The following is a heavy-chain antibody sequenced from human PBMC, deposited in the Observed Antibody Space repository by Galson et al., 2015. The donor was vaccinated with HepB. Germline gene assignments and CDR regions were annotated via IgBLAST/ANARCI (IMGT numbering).Heavy chain of an antibody. D-gene: IGHD6-13*01. CDR3: AREGITAAGWFDP. V-gene: IGHV1-18*04. CDR1: GYTFISYG. Sequence: SVKVSCKASGYTFISYGISWVRQAPGQGLEWMGWISAYYGNTNYAQKFQGRVTMTTDTSTSTGYMELRSLRSEDTAVYYCAREGITAAGWFDPWGQGTLVTVSS. J-gene: IGHJ5*02. CDR2: ISAYYGNT.